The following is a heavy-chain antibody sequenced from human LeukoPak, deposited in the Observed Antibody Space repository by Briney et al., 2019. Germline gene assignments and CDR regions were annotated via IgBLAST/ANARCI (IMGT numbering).Heavy chain of an antibody. J-gene: IGHJ4*02. V-gene: IGHV3-74*01. CDR1: GFTFSSYW. CDR2: INGDGSST. D-gene: IGHD5-12*01. CDR3: ARLHGYSGYAFFDY. Sequence: PGGSLRLSCAASGFTFSSYWMHWVRQAPGKGLVWVSRINGDGSSTNYADSVQGLFTICRDNAKNTLYLQMNSLRAEDTAVYYCARLHGYSGYAFFDYWGQGTLVTVSS.